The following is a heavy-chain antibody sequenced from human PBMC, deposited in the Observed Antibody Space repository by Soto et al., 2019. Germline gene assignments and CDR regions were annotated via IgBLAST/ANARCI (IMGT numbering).Heavy chain of an antibody. CDR1: GGSIRSGGYY. D-gene: IGHD5-18*01. J-gene: IGHJ6*02. V-gene: IGHV4-31*02. CDR3: ARDRLMATAGTARHYYGMDV. CDR2: IYYSGNT. Sequence: SETLSLTCTVSGGSIRSGGYYWGWVRQNPRRGLGWIGNIYYSGNTYYNPSLKSRLTISVDTSKNQFSLNLSSVTAADTAVYYCARDRLMATAGTARHYYGMDVWGQGTTVTVSS.